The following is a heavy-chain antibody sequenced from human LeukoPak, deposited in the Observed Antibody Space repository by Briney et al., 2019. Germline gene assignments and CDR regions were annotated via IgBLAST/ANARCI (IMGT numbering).Heavy chain of an antibody. CDR1: GFTLSTYS. CDR2: ISSTSSYI. J-gene: IGHJ4*02. D-gene: IGHD6-19*01. CDR3: ARVGYSSGWYFDY. V-gene: IGHV3-21*01. Sequence: GGSLRLSCAASGFTLSTYSMNWVRQAPGKGLEWVSSISSTSSYIYYADSVKGRFTISRDNAQKSLYLQMNSLRAEDTAVYYCARVGYSSGWYFDYWGQGTLVTVSS.